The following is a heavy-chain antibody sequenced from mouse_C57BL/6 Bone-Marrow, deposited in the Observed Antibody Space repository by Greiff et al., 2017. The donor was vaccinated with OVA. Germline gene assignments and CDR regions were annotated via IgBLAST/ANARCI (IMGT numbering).Heavy chain of an antibody. CDR1: GYAFTNYL. CDR3: ARDGYYGNYDY. Sequence: VQLQQSGAELVRPGTSVKVSCKASGYAFTNYLIEWVKQRPGQGLEWIGVINPGSGGTNYNEKFKGKATLTADKSSSTAYMQLSSLTSEDSAVYFCARDGYYGNYDYWGKGTTLTVSS. D-gene: IGHD2-1*01. J-gene: IGHJ2*01. V-gene: IGHV1-54*01. CDR2: INPGSGGT.